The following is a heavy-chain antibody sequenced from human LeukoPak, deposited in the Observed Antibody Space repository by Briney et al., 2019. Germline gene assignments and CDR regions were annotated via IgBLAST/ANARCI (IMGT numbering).Heavy chain of an antibody. CDR2: IRQDGSEK. CDR1: GFTFTDYW. J-gene: IGHJ4*01. V-gene: IGHV3-7*01. Sequence: GGSLRLSCEFSGFTFTDYWMNWVRPAPGKGPEWVASIRQDGSEKTYVDSVKGRFTISRANTKNSLSIQLNGLRAEATAVYYCARDGTAAGLYFDLWGQGTLVTVSS. D-gene: IGHD6-13*01. CDR3: ARDGTAAGLYFDL.